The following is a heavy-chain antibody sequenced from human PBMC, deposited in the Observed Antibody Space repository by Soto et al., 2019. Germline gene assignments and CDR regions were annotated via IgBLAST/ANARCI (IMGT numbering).Heavy chain of an antibody. Sequence: GESLKISCKGSGYSFTSYWIGWVRQMPGKGLEWMGIIYPGDSDTRYSPSFQGQVTISADKSISTAYLQWSSLKASDTAMYYCARSGRTNGVWGGYYYYGMDVWGQGTTVTVSS. J-gene: IGHJ6*02. CDR1: GYSFTSYW. V-gene: IGHV5-51*01. CDR2: IYPGDSDT. CDR3: ARSGRTNGVWGGYYYYGMDV. D-gene: IGHD2-8*01.